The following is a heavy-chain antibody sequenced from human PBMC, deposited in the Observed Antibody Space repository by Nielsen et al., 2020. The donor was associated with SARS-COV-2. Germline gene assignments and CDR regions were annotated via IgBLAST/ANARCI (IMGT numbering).Heavy chain of an antibody. V-gene: IGHV2-26*01. CDR2: IFSNDEK. J-gene: IGHJ3*02. CDR3: ARGDASSGYFIFDI. Sequence: SGPTLVKPTETLTLTRTVSGFSLTNARMGVSWTRQPPGKALEWLAHIFSNDEKSYSTSLKSRLTISKDTSKSQVVLTMTNMDPVDTATYYCARGDASSGYFIFDIWGQGTMVTVSS. CDR1: GFSLTNARMG. D-gene: IGHD3-22*01.